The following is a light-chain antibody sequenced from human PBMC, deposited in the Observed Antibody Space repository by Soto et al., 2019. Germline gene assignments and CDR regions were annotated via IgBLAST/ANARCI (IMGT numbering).Light chain of an antibody. CDR1: QTISRY. V-gene: IGKV1-39*01. Sequence: DIQMTQSPSTLSASVGDRVTITCRASQTISRYLNWYQQKPGTAPKLLIYDASHRATGVPARFSGSGSGTDFTLTISGLEPEDFAVYYCQQRSVWPITFGQGTRLEIK. CDR3: QQRSVWPIT. CDR2: DAS. J-gene: IGKJ5*01.